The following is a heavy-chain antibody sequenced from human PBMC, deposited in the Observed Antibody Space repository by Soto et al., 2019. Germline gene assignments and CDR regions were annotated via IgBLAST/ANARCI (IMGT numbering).Heavy chain of an antibody. V-gene: IGHV4-34*01. J-gene: IGHJ6*02. Sequence: SETLSLTCAVYGGSFSGYYWSWIRQPPGKGLEWIGEINHSGSTNYNPSLKSRVTISVDTSKNQFSLKLSSVTAADTAVYYCARSPGRYYGSGSYTRDYYYYYGMDVWGQGTTVTVSS. CDR3: ARSPGRYYGSGSYTRDYYYYYGMDV. D-gene: IGHD3-10*01. CDR1: GGSFSGYY. CDR2: INHSGST.